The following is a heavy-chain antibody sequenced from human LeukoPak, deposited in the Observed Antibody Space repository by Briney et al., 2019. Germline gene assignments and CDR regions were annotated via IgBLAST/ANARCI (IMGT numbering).Heavy chain of an antibody. V-gene: IGHV3-66*01. CDR1: GFSASDMY. CDR2: LYSDGNP. Sequence: GGSLRLSCAASGFSASDMYMSWVRQAPGKGLEWVSILYSDGNPYYADSMKGKFTISRDNPTNTLFLQMNSLRVEDTALYYCATSSRPNLGDYWGQGTLVTVSS. CDR3: ATSSRPNLGDY. D-gene: IGHD1-14*01. J-gene: IGHJ4*02.